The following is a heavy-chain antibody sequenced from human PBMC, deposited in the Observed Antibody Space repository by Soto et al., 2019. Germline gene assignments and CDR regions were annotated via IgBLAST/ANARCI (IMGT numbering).Heavy chain of an antibody. CDR1: GFTFSSYG. Sequence: TGGSLRLSCAASGFTFSSYGMHWVRQAPGKGLEWVAVIWYDGSNKYYADSVKGRFTISRDNSKNTLYLQMNSLRAEDTAVYYCARDALIAAAGTGHFDYWGQGTLVTVSS. CDR2: IWYDGSNK. CDR3: ARDALIAAAGTGHFDY. D-gene: IGHD6-13*01. V-gene: IGHV3-33*01. J-gene: IGHJ4*02.